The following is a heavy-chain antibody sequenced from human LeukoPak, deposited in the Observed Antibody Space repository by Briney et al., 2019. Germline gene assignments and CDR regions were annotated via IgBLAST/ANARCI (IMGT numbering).Heavy chain of an antibody. Sequence: GGSLRLSCAASGFTFSDYYMNWIRQAPGKGLEWVSYISSSGSTIYYADSVKGRFTISRDNAKNSLYLQMNSLRAEDTAVYYCARAALSTPRYYDFWSAPGDWGQGTLVTVSS. V-gene: IGHV3-11*04. CDR1: GFTFSDYY. D-gene: IGHD3-3*01. CDR3: ARAALSTPRYYDFWSAPGD. J-gene: IGHJ4*02. CDR2: ISSSGSTI.